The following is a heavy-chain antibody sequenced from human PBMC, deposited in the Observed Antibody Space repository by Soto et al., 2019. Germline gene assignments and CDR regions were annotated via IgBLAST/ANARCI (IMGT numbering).Heavy chain of an antibody. Sequence: PGGSLRLSCAASGFTFSNAWMSWVRQAPGKGLEWVGRIKSKTDGGTTDYAAPVKGRFTISRDDSKNTLYLQMNSLKTDDTAVYYFTTDSSGYNPDAFDIWGQGTMVTVSS. CDR1: GFTFSNAW. J-gene: IGHJ3*02. CDR2: IKSKTDGGTT. D-gene: IGHD3-22*01. CDR3: TTDSSGYNPDAFDI. V-gene: IGHV3-15*01.